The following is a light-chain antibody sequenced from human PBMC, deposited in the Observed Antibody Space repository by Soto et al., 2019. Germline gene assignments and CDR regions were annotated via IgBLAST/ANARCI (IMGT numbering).Light chain of an antibody. Sequence: DIQMTQSPSSLSASVGDRVTITCQASQDISNYLNWYQQKPGKAPKLLIYDASNLETGVPSRFSGSEYMTDFTFTISTLQPKNIVTYYCQKYYYLPPWTFGQGTNVEIK. CDR2: DAS. CDR1: QDISNY. CDR3: QKYYYLPPWT. V-gene: IGKV1-33*01. J-gene: IGKJ1*01.